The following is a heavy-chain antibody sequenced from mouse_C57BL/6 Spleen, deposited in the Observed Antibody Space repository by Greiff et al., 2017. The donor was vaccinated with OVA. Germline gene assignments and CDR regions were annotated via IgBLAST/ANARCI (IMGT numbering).Heavy chain of an antibody. Sequence: EVMLVESEGGLVQPGSSMKLSCTASGFTFSDYYMAWVRQVPEKGLEWVANINYDGSSTYYLDSLKSRFIISRDNAKNILYLQMSSLKSEDTATYYCARVRGIYAMDYWGQGTSVTVSS. J-gene: IGHJ4*01. CDR3: ARVRGIYAMDY. CDR1: GFTFSDYY. V-gene: IGHV5-16*01. CDR2: INYDGSST.